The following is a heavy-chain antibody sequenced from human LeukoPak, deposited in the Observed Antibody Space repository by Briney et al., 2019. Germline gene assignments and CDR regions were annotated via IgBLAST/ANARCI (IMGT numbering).Heavy chain of an antibody. J-gene: IGHJ4*02. Sequence: KPSETLSLTCTVSGGSISSSSYYWGWIRQPPGKGLEWIGSIYYSGSTYYNPSLKSRVTISVDTSKNQFSLMLSPVTAADTAVYYSARPREAAAGNYYFDYWGQGTLVTVSS. CDR1: GGSISSSSYY. CDR3: ARPREAAAGNYYFDY. D-gene: IGHD6-13*01. CDR2: IYYSGST. V-gene: IGHV4-39*01.